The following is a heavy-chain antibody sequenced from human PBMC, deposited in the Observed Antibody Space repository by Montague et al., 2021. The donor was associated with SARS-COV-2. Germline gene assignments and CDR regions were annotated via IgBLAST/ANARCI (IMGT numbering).Heavy chain of an antibody. V-gene: IGHV4-30-2*01. D-gene: IGHD1-26*01. Sequence: TLSLTCSVSGGSIRSGGYSWSWIRQPPGKGLEWIGYFYHSGSIYYNPSLKSRVTISVDRSKNHFSLKLTSVTAADTAVYYWSRGWGGTYSVDAFDIWGQGTMVTVSS. CDR3: SRGWGGTYSVDAFDI. CDR2: FYHSGSI. J-gene: IGHJ3*02. CDR1: GGSIRSGGYS.